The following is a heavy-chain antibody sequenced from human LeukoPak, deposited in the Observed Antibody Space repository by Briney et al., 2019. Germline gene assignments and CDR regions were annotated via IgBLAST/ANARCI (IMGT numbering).Heavy chain of an antibody. D-gene: IGHD2-2*01. CDR2: ISYDGSNK. V-gene: IGHV3-30-3*01. CDR1: GFTFSSYA. Sequence: GGSLRLSCAASGFTFSSYAMHWVRQAPGKGLEWVAVISYDGSNKYYADSVKGRFTISRDNSKNTLYLQMNSLRAEDTAVYYCVRGGTLFCSSTSCYLELNAFDIWGQGTMVTVSS. J-gene: IGHJ3*02. CDR3: VRGGTLFCSSTSCYLELNAFDI.